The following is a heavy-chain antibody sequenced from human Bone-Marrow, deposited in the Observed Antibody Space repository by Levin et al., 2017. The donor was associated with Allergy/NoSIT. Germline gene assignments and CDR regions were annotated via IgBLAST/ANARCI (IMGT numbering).Heavy chain of an antibody. V-gene: IGHV1-18*01. D-gene: IGHD3-10*01. J-gene: IGHJ6*02. CDR2: ISAYNGNT. Sequence: ASVKVSCKASGYTFTSYGISWVRQAPGQGLEWMGWISAYNGNTNYAQKLQGRVTMTTDTSTSTAYMELRSLRSDDTAVYYCASLTMVRGSRSYYYGMDGWGQGTTVTVSS. CDR3: ASLTMVRGSRSYYYGMDG. CDR1: GYTFTSYG.